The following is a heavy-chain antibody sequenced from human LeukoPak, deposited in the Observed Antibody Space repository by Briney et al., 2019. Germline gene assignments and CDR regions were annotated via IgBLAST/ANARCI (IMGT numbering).Heavy chain of an antibody. CDR3: ARGIDPAASDY. CDR2: MYYSGST. V-gene: IGHV4-31*03. CDR1: GGSINSGGYY. J-gene: IGHJ4*02. D-gene: IGHD2-2*01. Sequence: PSQTLSLTCTVSGGSINSGGYYWSWIRQHPGKGLEWIGSMYYSGSTYYNPSLKSRVTISVDTSNNQFSLKLSSVTAADTAVYYCARGIDPAASDYWGQGTLVTVSS.